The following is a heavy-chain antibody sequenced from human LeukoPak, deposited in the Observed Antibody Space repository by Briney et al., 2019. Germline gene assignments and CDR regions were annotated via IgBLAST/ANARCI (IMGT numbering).Heavy chain of an antibody. V-gene: IGHV1-18*01. J-gene: IGHJ4*02. CDR3: AKDPDTMVRGNTPF. Sequence: ASVKVSCKASGYTFTSYGISWVRQAPGQGLEWMGWISAYNGNTNYAQKLQGRVTMTTDTSTSTAYMELRSLRSDDTAVYYCAKDPDTMVRGNTPFWGQGTLVTVSS. D-gene: IGHD3-10*01. CDR1: GYTFTSYG. CDR2: ISAYNGNT.